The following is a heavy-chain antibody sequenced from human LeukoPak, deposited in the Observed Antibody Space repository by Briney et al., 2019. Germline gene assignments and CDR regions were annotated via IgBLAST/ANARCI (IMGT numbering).Heavy chain of an antibody. D-gene: IGHD6-19*01. CDR2: IYPGDSDT. CDR1: GYSFTSYW. Sequence: GESLKISCKGSGYSFTSYWIGWVRQMPGKGLEWMGIIYPGDSDTRYSPSFQGQVTISADKSISTAYLQWSSLKASDTAMYYCASPRVDGQWRPNNVFNIWGQGKMVPV. V-gene: IGHV5-51*01. CDR3: ASPRVDGQWRPNNVFNI. J-gene: IGHJ3*02.